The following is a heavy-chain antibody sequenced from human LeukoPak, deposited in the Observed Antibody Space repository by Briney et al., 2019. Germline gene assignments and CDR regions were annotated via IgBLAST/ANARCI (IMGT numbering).Heavy chain of an antibody. Sequence: SETLSLTCTVSGGSINSRTDYWGWIRQPPGKGLEWIGSINYSGSTYYNPSLKSRVTLSVDKSKNQFSLHLTSVTAADTAVYYCRGTGYDILTGYYRFDYWGQGTLVTVSS. D-gene: IGHD3-9*01. CDR3: RGTGYDILTGYYRFDY. V-gene: IGHV4-39*07. CDR2: INYSGST. CDR1: GGSINSRTDY. J-gene: IGHJ4*02.